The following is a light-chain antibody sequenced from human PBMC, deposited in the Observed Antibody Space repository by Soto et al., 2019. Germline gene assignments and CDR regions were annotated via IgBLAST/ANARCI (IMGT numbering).Light chain of an antibody. V-gene: IGKV1-39*01. CDR1: QYITTY. Sequence: DIPMTQSPSSLSASVEDRVTITCRASQYITTYLNWYQQKPGQPPNLLIYGASNLQSGVPSRFSGSGSGTHFTLTISSLQPEDFATYYCQGSDSSPRTFGGGTRVEIK. J-gene: IGKJ4*01. CDR3: QGSDSSPRT. CDR2: GAS.